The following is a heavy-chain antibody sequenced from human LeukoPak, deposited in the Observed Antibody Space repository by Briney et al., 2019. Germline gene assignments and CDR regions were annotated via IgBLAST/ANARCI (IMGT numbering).Heavy chain of an antibody. CDR2: IFYSGIL. CDR1: GGSISSSCYY. V-gene: IGHV4-39*01. Sequence: PSETLSLTCTVSGGSISSSCYYWGWVRQPPGSGLEWIGSIFYSGILYYSPSLKSRVTISVDTSKNQFSLKLTSVTAADTAVYYCARAPIAVAGAGHEYFDYWGQGTLVTVSS. J-gene: IGHJ4*02. D-gene: IGHD6-19*01. CDR3: ARAPIAVAGAGHEYFDY.